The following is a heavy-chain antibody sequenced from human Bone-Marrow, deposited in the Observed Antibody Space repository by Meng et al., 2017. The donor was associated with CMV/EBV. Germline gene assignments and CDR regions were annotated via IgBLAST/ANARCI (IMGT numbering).Heavy chain of an antibody. CDR1: GYTFTGYY. D-gene: IGHD2-2*01. CDR3: ARDIVVVPAAIITGMDV. V-gene: IGHV1-2*02. CDR2: INPNSGGT. J-gene: IGHJ6*01. Sequence: ASVKVSCKASGYTFTGYYMHWVRQAPGQGLEWMGWINPNSGGTNYAQKFQGRVTMTRDTSISTAYMELSRLRSDDTAVYYCARDIVVVPAAIITGMDVRGPGTTVTGYS.